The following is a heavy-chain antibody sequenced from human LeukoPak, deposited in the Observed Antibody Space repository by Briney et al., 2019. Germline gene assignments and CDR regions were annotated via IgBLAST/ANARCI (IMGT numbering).Heavy chain of an antibody. D-gene: IGHD3-22*01. CDR2: MFYSGST. CDR3: AVAGVRYYGSSGLHAFDF. J-gene: IGHJ3*01. Sequence: PSETLSLTCTVSGGSISSRSHCWGWIRQPPGKGLEWIGTMFYSGSTYYNPSLKSRVAISVDTSENQFSLELNSVTAADTAVYYCAVAGVRYYGSSGLHAFDFWGRGTMVTVSS. CDR1: GGSISSRSHC. V-gene: IGHV4-39*01.